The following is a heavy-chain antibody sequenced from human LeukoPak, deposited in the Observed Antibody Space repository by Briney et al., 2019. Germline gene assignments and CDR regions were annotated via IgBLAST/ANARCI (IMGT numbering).Heavy chain of an antibody. CDR2: ISGSGGST. Sequence: PGGSLRLSCAASGFTFSNYNMNWVRQAPGKGLEWVSAISGSGGSTYYADSVKGRFTISRDNSKNTLYLQMNSLRAEDTAVYYCASEGYYYGSGSYYNYWGQGTLVTVSS. CDR3: ASEGYYYGSGSYYNY. D-gene: IGHD3-10*01. V-gene: IGHV3-23*01. J-gene: IGHJ4*02. CDR1: GFTFSNYN.